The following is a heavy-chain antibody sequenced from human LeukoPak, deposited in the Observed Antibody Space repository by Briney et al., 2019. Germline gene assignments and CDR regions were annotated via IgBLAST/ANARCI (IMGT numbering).Heavy chain of an antibody. Sequence: SSVKVSCKASGGTFSSYAISWVRQAPGQGLEWMGRIIPIFGTANYAQKFQGRVTITTDESTSTAYMELSSLRSEDTAVYYSASGPMVRGVVRYYYYMDVWGKGTTVTVSS. CDR3: ASGPMVRGVVRYYYYMDV. V-gene: IGHV1-69*05. J-gene: IGHJ6*03. D-gene: IGHD3-10*01. CDR1: GGTFSSYA. CDR2: IIPIFGTA.